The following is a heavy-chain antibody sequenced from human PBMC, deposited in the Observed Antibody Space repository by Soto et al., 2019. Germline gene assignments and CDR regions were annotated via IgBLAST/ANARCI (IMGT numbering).Heavy chain of an antibody. CDR1: GGSVSSGSYY. J-gene: IGHJ6*02. D-gene: IGHD3-16*01. Sequence: SETLSLTCTVSGGSVSSGSYYWSWIRQPPGKGLEWIGYIYYSGSTNYNSSLKSRVTISVDTSKNQFSLKLSSVTAADTAVYYCAREGGPRDYYYGMDVWGQGTTVTVSS. V-gene: IGHV4-61*01. CDR2: IYYSGST. CDR3: AREGGPRDYYYGMDV.